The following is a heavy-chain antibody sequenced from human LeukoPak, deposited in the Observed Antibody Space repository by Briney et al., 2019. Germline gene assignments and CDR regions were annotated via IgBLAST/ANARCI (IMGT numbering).Heavy chain of an antibody. V-gene: IGHV3-48*03. CDR3: ARALAGDY. CDR2: IRSTGNPR. Sequence: GGSLRLSCAASGFNFHSFAMNWVRQAPGKGLEWVSYIRSTGNPRHYAESVEGRFTISRDNAKNSLYLQMNSLRAEDTAVYYCARALAGDYWGQGTLATVSS. J-gene: IGHJ4*02. CDR1: GFNFHSFA.